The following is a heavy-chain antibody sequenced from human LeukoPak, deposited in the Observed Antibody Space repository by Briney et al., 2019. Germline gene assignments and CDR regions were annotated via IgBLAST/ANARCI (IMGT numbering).Heavy chain of an antibody. V-gene: IGHV4-59*01. CDR1: GGSISSYY. J-gene: IGHJ6*03. Sequence: SETLSITCTVSGGSISSYYWSWIRQPPGKGLEWIGFIYCTGGTNYNPSLKSRVTISVDTSKNQFSLKLSSVTAADTAVYYCARGGYSSSWYTGNYYYYMDVWGKGTTVTISS. D-gene: IGHD6-13*01. CDR2: IYCTGGT. CDR3: ARGGYSSSWYTGNYYYYMDV.